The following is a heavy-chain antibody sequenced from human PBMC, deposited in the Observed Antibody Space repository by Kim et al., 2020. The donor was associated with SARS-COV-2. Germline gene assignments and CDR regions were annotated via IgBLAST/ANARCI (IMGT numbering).Heavy chain of an antibody. Sequence: GGSLRLSCVASGFALNIYPMHWVRQAPGKGLEYVSGINSIGYDISYGDSVRGRFTVSRDNSRNTLYLQMDSLRPEDTGMYYCARDSLVDCWDYLELWGQGALVIVSS. CDR2: INSIGYDI. CDR3: ARDSLVDCWDYLEL. CDR1: GFALNIYP. J-gene: IGHJ4*02. D-gene: IGHD2-21*01. V-gene: IGHV3-64*02.